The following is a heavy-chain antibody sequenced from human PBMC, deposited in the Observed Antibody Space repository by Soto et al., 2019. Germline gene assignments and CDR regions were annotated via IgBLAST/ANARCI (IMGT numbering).Heavy chain of an antibody. CDR2: ARNKAHGYTT. J-gene: IGHJ4*02. CDR1: GFTFSDHH. V-gene: IGHV3-72*01. Sequence: PGGSLRLSGAASGFTFSDHHIDWVRQAPWKGLEWVGRARNKAHGYTTAYAASLKGRFTISRDDSKNSLSLQMNSLKTEETAVYFCARLIGTSFDLSGQGTLVTVSP. CDR3: ARLIGTSFDL.